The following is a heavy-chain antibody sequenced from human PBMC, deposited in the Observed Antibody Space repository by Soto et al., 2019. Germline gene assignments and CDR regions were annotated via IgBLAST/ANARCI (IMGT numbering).Heavy chain of an antibody. D-gene: IGHD2-21*02. CDR2: IYYRGST. V-gene: IGHV4-31*03. CDR1: GGSISSGGYY. Sequence: QVQLQESGPGLVKPSQTLSLTCTVSGGSISSGGYYWSWIRQHPGKGLEWIGYIYYRGSTYYNPSLKSRVTISVDTSKNQFSLKLSSVTAADTAVYYCARGRVVTATYFDYWGQGTLVTVSS. CDR3: ARGRVVTATYFDY. J-gene: IGHJ4*02.